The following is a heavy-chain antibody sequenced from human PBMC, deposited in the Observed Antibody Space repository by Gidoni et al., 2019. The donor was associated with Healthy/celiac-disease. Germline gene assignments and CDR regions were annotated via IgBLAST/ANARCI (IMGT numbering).Heavy chain of an antibody. V-gene: IGHV3-23*01. CDR2: ISGSGGST. D-gene: IGHD3-16*01. J-gene: IGHJ2*01. CDR1: GFTFSSYA. CDR3: AKGGGYYDYLSEGYFDL. Sequence: EVQLLESGGGLVQPGGSLRLSCAASGFTFSSYAMSWVRQAPGKGLEWVSAISGSGGSTYYADSVKGRFTISRDNSKNTLYLQMNSLRAEDTAVYYCAKGGGYYDYLSEGYFDLWGRGTLVTVSS.